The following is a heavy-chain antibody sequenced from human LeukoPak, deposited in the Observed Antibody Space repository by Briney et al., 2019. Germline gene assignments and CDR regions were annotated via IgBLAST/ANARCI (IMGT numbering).Heavy chain of an antibody. D-gene: IGHD3-16*01. V-gene: IGHV3-23*01. Sequence: PGGSLRLSCAASGFTFSSYAMSWVRQAPGKGLEWVSAISGSGGSTYYADSVKGRFTISRDNSKNTLYLQMNSLRAEDTAVYYCAKGDLVGAAAPLRVATLFGGVNAFDIWGQGTMVTVSS. CDR1: GFTFSSYA. CDR2: ISGSGGST. J-gene: IGHJ3*02. CDR3: AKGDLVGAAAPLRVATLFGGVNAFDI.